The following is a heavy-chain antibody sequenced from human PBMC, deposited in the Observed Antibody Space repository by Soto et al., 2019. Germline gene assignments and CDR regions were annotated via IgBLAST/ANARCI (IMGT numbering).Heavy chain of an antibody. J-gene: IGHJ4*02. CDR3: ARVSSDSSGYYYFYHFDY. D-gene: IGHD3-22*01. V-gene: IGHV1-18*01. CDR1: GYTFTSYG. Sequence: SVKVSCKASGYTFTSYGISWVRQAPGQGLEWMGWISAYNGNTNYAQKLQGRVTMTTDTSTSTAYMELRSLRSDDTAVYYCARVSSDSSGYYYFYHFDYWGPGTLVTVSS. CDR2: ISAYNGNT.